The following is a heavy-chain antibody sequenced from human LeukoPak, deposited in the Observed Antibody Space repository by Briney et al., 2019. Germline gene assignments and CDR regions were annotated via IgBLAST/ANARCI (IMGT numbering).Heavy chain of an antibody. CDR1: GFTFSSYE. J-gene: IGHJ4*02. D-gene: IGHD3-10*01. CDR2: ISSSGSTI. V-gene: IGHV3-48*03. CDR3: AHSGITMVRGTTRAKPSIEDY. Sequence: PGGSLRLSCAASGFTFSSYEMNWVRQAPGKGLEWVSYISSSGSTIYYADSVKGRFTISRDNAKNSLYLQMNSLRAEDTAVYYCAHSGITMVRGTTRAKPSIEDYWGQGALVTVSS.